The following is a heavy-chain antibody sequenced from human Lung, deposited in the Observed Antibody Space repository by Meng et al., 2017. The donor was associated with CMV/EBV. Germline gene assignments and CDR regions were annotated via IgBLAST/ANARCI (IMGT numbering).Heavy chain of an antibody. CDR2: ISKGGPTI. D-gene: IGHD2-8*01. Sequence: GGSXRLSCAASGFTVTDHYMNWFRQAPGKGLEWVSYISKGGPTIYYADSVKGRFTISRDNAKNSLYLQMDSLRAEDTAVYYCGGTDGRGMDVWGQGTTVTFSS. V-gene: IGHV3-11*01. CDR3: GGTDGRGMDV. J-gene: IGHJ6*02. CDR1: GFTVTDHY.